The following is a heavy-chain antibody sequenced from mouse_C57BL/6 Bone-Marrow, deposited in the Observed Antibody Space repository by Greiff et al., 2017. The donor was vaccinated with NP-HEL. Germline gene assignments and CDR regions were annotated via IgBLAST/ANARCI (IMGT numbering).Heavy chain of an antibody. Sequence: EVQRVESGGDLVKPGGSLKLSCAASGFTFSSYGMSWVRQTPDKRLEWVATISSGGSYTYYPDSVKGRFTISRDNAKNTLYRQMSSLKSEDTAMYYCARPPLRLRAYYAMDYWGQGTSVTVSS. CDR2: ISSGGSYT. V-gene: IGHV5-6*01. CDR1: GFTFSSYG. CDR3: ARPPLRLRAYYAMDY. D-gene: IGHD2-4*01. J-gene: IGHJ4*01.